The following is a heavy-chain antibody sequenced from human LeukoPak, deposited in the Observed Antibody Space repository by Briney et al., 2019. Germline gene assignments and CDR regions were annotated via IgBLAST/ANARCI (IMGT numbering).Heavy chain of an antibody. D-gene: IGHD6-13*01. Sequence: GGSLRLSCAASGFTFSSYSMNWVRQAPGKGLEWVSYISSSSSTIYYADSVKGRFTISRDNAKNSLYLQMNSLRAEDTAVYYCAKDRNVAAAGTFDYWGQGTLVTVSS. CDR3: AKDRNVAAAGTFDY. J-gene: IGHJ4*02. CDR2: ISSSSSTI. CDR1: GFTFSSYS. V-gene: IGHV3-48*04.